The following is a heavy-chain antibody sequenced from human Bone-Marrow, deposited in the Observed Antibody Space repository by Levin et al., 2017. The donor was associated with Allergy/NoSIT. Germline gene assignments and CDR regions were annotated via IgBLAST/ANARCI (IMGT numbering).Heavy chain of an antibody. Sequence: GSLRLSCAVSGYSISSGYFWGWLRQPPGKGLEWIGSFHHGGTTHYNPPLKSRVTILLDRSKNQFSLKVTSVTAADTAVYYCARVSRYCTNGMCSYDTWGQGTLVTVSS. CDR3: ARVSRYCTNGMCSYDT. D-gene: IGHD2-8*01. V-gene: IGHV4-38-2*01. CDR1: GYSISSGYF. J-gene: IGHJ5*02. CDR2: FHHGGTT.